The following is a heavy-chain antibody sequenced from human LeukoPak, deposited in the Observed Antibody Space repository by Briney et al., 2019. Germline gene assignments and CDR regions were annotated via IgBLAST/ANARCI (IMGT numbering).Heavy chain of an antibody. Sequence: SETLSLTCTVSGGSISSYYWSWIRQPPWKGLDWIGYIYYSGSTNYNPSLKIRVTISVDTSKNQFSLKLSSVTAADTAVYYCARSLHYYYGSGSYSSYYFDYWGQGTLVTVSS. V-gene: IGHV4-59*01. CDR3: ARSLHYYYGSGSYSSYYFDY. CDR1: GGSISSYY. D-gene: IGHD3-10*01. J-gene: IGHJ4*02. CDR2: IYYSGST.